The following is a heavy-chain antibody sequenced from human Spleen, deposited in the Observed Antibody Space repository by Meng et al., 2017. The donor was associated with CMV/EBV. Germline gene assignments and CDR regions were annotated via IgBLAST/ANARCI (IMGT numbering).Heavy chain of an antibody. CDR1: GYTFIRYH. CDR2: INPSAGNT. D-gene: IGHD3-3*01. CDR3: ARAPYYDFWSGYWPHY. V-gene: IGHV1-46*01. Sequence: GYTFIRYHMQWVRQAPGQGLEWMGVINPSAGNTTYAQKFQGRVTMTRDTSTRTVYMELRSLRFDDTAMYYCARAPYYDFWSGYWPHYWGQGTLVTVSS. J-gene: IGHJ4*02.